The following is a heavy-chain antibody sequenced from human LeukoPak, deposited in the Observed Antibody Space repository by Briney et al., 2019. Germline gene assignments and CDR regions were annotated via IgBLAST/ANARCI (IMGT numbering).Heavy chain of an antibody. V-gene: IGHV3-21*01. CDR1: GFTFSYYA. D-gene: IGHD3-9*01. Sequence: GGSLRLSCAASGFTFSYYAMHWVRQAPGKGLEWVSSITASSTAIYSADSVKGRFTISRDNAKNFLYLQMNSLRAEDTAVYYCARTYYDILTGYNPYFDYWGQGILVTVSS. CDR2: ITASSTAI. CDR3: ARTYYDILTGYNPYFDY. J-gene: IGHJ4*02.